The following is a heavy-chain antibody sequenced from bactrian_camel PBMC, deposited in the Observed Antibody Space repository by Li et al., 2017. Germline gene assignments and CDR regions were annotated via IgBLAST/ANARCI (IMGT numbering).Heavy chain of an antibody. D-gene: IGHD2*01. J-gene: IGHJ4*01. CDR1: GSTRSGYC. Sequence: HVQLVESGGGSVQAGGSLRLSCEVSGSTRSGYCMAWFRQAPGKERVWVAIIARDGRPVLADSVNGRFTITKDTISQTLNLQMNALKPEDSGMYYCAADVRGGSNVCGKPDAWGQGTQVTVS. V-gene: IGHV3S1*01. CDR3: AADVRGGSNVCGKPDA. CDR2: IIARDGRP.